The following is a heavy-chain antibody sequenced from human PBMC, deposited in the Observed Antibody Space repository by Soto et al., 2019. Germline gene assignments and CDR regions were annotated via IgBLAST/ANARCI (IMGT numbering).Heavy chain of an antibody. CDR3: AKDRGFSDPFDY. CDR1: GFAFSSYA. Sequence: EVQLLESGGGLVQPGGSLRLSCAASGFAFSSYAMSWVRQAPGKGLEWVSSISGSTSGTYYADAVKGRFTISRDNSNNTLYLQMNSLRAEDTAVYYCAKDRGFSDPFDYWRQGALVTVSS. V-gene: IGHV3-23*01. J-gene: IGHJ4*02. CDR2: ISGSTSGT. D-gene: IGHD3-10*01.